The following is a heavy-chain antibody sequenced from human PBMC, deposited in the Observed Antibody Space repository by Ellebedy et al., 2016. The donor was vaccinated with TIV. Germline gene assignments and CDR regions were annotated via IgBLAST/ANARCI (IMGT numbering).Heavy chain of an antibody. CDR3: GKEELVAVTPYLDY. CDR1: GSTFSSYV. J-gene: IGHJ4*02. V-gene: IGHV3-23*01. D-gene: IGHD2-15*01. CDR2: ISASGGSN. Sequence: GESLKISCVASGSTFSSYVITWVRPAPGEGLEWVSAISASGGSNYYADSVKGRLTISRDNAKNTVYLQMNSLRAEDTAVYYCGKEELVAVTPYLDYWGQGTLVTVSS.